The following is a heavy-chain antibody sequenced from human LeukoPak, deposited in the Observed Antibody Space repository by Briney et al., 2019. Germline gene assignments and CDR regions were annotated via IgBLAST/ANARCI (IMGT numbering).Heavy chain of an antibody. Sequence: PGGSLRLSCAASGFSFSTYAMNWVRQSPGKGLEWLSVISGSGGATYYADSVKGRFTFSRDNSKNTLYLQMNSLTAEDTAIYYCAKDSCASTSCYWDYWGQGTLVTVSS. CDR2: ISGSGGAT. CDR3: AKDSCASTSCYWDY. D-gene: IGHD2-2*01. CDR1: GFSFSTYA. J-gene: IGHJ4*02. V-gene: IGHV3-23*01.